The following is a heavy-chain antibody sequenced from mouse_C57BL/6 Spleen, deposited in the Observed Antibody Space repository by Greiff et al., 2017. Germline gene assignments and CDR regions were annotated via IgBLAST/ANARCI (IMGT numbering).Heavy chain of an antibody. J-gene: IGHJ3*01. V-gene: IGHV3-6*01. Sequence: EVQLVESGPGLVKPSQSLSLTCSVTGYSITSGYYWNWIRQLPGNKLECMGHISYDGSNNYNPSLKNRIAITRDTSKNQFFLKLNSVTTEDAAAYYGARGHSSAWFAYWGQGTLVTVSA. CDR2: ISYDGSN. D-gene: IGHD3-1*01. CDR1: GYSITSGYY. CDR3: ARGHSSAWFAY.